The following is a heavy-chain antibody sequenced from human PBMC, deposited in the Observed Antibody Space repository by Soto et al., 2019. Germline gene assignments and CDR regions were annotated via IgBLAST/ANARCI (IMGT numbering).Heavy chain of an antibody. V-gene: IGHV4-61*08. Sequence: QVQLQESGPGLVKPSEPLSLTCSVSGGSVSSGGYYLSWIRQPPGKGLEWIGCIYYSGSTDYNPSLKSRVTMSLDKSKNQFSLKLNSVTAADTAVYFCARAGSYRYFDYWGQGTLVTVSS. CDR2: IYYSGST. CDR3: ARAGSYRYFDY. J-gene: IGHJ4*02. CDR1: GGSVSSGGYY. D-gene: IGHD3-10*01.